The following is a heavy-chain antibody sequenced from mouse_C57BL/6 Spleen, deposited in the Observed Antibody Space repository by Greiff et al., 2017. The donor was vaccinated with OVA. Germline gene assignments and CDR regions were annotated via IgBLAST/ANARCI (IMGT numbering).Heavy chain of an antibody. CDR1: GYTFTSYW. J-gene: IGHJ1*03. D-gene: IGHD1-1*02. CDR3: AGAWGSGYFDV. CDR2: LAPSDSYT. V-gene: IGHV1-50*01. Sequence: QVQLQQPGAELVKPGASVKLSCKASGYTFTSYWMQWVKQRPGQGLEWIGELAPSDSYTNYNQKFTGKATLTVDTSSSTAYMQLSSLTSEDAAVYYCAGAWGSGYFDVWGTGTTVTVSS.